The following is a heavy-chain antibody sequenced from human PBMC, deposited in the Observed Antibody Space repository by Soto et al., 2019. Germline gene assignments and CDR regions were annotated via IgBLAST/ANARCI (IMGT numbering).Heavy chain of an antibody. V-gene: IGHV6-1*01. CDR3: ARGAYTYGRPFDY. CDR2: TYYRSKWYN. J-gene: IGHJ4*02. CDR1: GDSVSSNSAT. D-gene: IGHD5-18*01. Sequence: QVQLQQSGPGLVKPSQTLSLTCAISGDSVSSNSATWNWIRQSPSRGLEWLGRTYYRSKWYNEYGVTMQSRITIIPDTSKNQFSLPLNSVTHEDTAAYNCARGAYTYGRPFDYWGQGTLVTVSS.